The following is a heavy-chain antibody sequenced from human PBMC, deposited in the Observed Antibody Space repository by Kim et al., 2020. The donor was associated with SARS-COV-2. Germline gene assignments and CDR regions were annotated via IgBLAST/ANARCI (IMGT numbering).Heavy chain of an antibody. CDR2: ISSTSNTI. CDR3: ARGSVVVVAAYY. CDR1: GFTFSSYS. D-gene: IGHD2-15*01. J-gene: IGHJ4*02. V-gene: IGHV3-48*04. Sequence: GGSLRLSCAASGFTFSSYSMNWVRQAPGKGLEWVSYISSTSNTIYYADSVKGRFTISRDNTKNSLYLQLNSLRAEDTAVYYCARGSVVVVAAYYWGQGPL.